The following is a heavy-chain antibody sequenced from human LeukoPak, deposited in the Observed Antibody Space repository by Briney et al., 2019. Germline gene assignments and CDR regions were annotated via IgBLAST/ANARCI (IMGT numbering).Heavy chain of an antibody. CDR3: ARDQKFQALDY. Sequence: GGSLRLSCAASGFTFSSYSMNWVRQAPGKGLGWVSSISSSSSYIYYADSVKGRFTISRDNAKNSLYLQMNSLRAEDTAVYYCARDQKFQALDYWGQGTLVTVSS. CDR2: ISSSSSYI. V-gene: IGHV3-21*01. CDR1: GFTFSSYS. J-gene: IGHJ4*02.